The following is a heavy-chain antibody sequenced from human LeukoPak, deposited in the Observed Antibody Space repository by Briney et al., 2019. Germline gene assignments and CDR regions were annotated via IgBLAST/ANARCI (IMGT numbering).Heavy chain of an antibody. J-gene: IGHJ4*02. CDR3: ARGRYDFWSGYYYSYFDY. CDR1: GVSISSYY. CDR2: IYYSGST. Sequence: SETLSLTCTVSGVSISSYYWSWIRQPPGKGLEWIGYIYYSGSTNYNPSLKSRVTISVDTSKNQFSLKLSSVTAADTAVYYRARGRYDFWSGYYYSYFDYWGQGTLVTVSS. V-gene: IGHV4-59*01. D-gene: IGHD3-3*01.